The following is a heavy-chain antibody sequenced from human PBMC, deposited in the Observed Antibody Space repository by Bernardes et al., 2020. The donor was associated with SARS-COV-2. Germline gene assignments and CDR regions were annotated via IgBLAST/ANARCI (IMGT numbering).Heavy chain of an antibody. CDR1: GGTFSAYG. D-gene: IGHD2-8*01. CDR2: VIPVYGIE. Sequence: SMKVSCKASGGTFSAYGINWVRQAPGKGFEWMGGVIPVYGIESPAQKFQGRVTVTADKSTTTVFMELSSLRSEDTAVYYCAGAPTNGYYYHCGLDVWGQGTTVTVSS. V-gene: IGHV1-69*10. J-gene: IGHJ6*02. CDR3: AGAPTNGYYYHCGLDV.